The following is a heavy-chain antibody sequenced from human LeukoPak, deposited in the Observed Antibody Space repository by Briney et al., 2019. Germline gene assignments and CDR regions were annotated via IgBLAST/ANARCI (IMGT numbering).Heavy chain of an antibody. D-gene: IGHD3-22*01. J-gene: IGHJ3*02. V-gene: IGHV3-33*01. CDR3: ARASYYDSSGDAFDI. CDR1: GFTFSSYG. Sequence: GGSLRLSCAASGFTFSSYGMRWVRQAPGKGLEWVSGICCDGSNIYYADSVKGRFTISRDNSKNTLYLQMNSLRAEDTAVYYCARASYYDSSGDAFDIWGQGTMVTVSS. CDR2: ICCDGSNI.